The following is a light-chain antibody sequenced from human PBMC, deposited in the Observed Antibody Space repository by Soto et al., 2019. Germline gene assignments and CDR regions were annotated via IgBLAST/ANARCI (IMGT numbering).Light chain of an antibody. CDR3: QQYNNWPIT. Sequence: DIVLTQSPGSLSLSPGDRATLSCRASQNILSNLAWYQQKPGQAPRLLIYGASTRATGIPARFSGSGSGTEFTLTISSLQSEDFEIYYCQQYNNWPITFGQGTRLEIK. V-gene: IGKV3-15*01. CDR2: GAS. CDR1: QNILSN. J-gene: IGKJ5*01.